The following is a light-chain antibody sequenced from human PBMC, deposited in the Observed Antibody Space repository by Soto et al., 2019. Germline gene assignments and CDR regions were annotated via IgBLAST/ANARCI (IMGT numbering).Light chain of an antibody. V-gene: IGKV3D-20*01. CDR3: QQYGSSSLT. Sequence: EIVLTQSPATLPLSPGERATLSCGASQSVGAYYLAWYQQKPGQAPRLLIYDASSRATGIPDRLSGSGSGTDFTLTISRLEPEDFAVYYCQQYGSSSLTFGGGTKVDIK. CDR2: DAS. CDR1: QSVGAYY. J-gene: IGKJ4*01.